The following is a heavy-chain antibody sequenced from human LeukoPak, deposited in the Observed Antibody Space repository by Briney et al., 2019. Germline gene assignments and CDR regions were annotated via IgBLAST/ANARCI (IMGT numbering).Heavy chain of an antibody. J-gene: IGHJ6*02. D-gene: IGHD4-17*01. V-gene: IGHV4-59*01. CDR3: ARADYGDYGMDV. Sequence: PSETLSLTCTVSGGSISSYYWSWIRQPPGKGLEWIGYIYYSGSTNYNPSLKSRVTISVDTSKNQFSLKLSSVTAADTAVYYCARADYGDYGMDVWGQGTTVTVSS. CDR1: GGSISSYY. CDR2: IYYSGST.